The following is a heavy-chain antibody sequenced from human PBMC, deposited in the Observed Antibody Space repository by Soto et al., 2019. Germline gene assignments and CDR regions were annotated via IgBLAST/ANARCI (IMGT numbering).Heavy chain of an antibody. Sequence: PGGSLRLSCAASGFTFSSYAMHWVRQAPGKGLEWVAVISYDGSNKYSADSVKGRFTNSRDNSKNTLYLQMNSLRAEDTVVYYCARELGGIVATYGMDVWGQGTTVTVSS. CDR2: ISYDGSNK. D-gene: IGHD5-12*01. CDR1: GFTFSSYA. V-gene: IGHV3-30-3*01. J-gene: IGHJ6*02. CDR3: ARELGGIVATYGMDV.